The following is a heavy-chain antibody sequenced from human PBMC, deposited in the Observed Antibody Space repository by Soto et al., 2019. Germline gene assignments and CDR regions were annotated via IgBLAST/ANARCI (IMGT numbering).Heavy chain of an antibody. CDR2: VYTSGST. J-gene: IGHJ4*02. CDR3: AREVVGNTWPGIFDS. V-gene: IGHV4-4*08. CDR1: DDSIGPYY. Sequence: PSETLSLTCSISDDSIGPYYWTWIRQTPRKELQWIGYVYTSGSTKYNSSLKSRVTISLDASNSRFSLTMSSVTAADTGVYYCAREVVGNTWPGIFDSWGRGTLVTVSS.